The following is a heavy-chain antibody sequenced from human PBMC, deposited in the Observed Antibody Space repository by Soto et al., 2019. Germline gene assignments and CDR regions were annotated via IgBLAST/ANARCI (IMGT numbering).Heavy chain of an antibody. D-gene: IGHD1-7*01. CDR3: ARVAGDLELHPYRLFDY. CDR1: GGTFSSYA. V-gene: IGHV1-69*06. Sequence: SLKVSWKASGGTFSSYAIIWVRPAPGQGLEWMGGIIPIFGTANYAQKFQGRVTITADKSTSTAYMELSSLRSEDTAVYYCARVAGDLELHPYRLFDYWGQGTLVTVSS. CDR2: IIPIFGTA. J-gene: IGHJ4*02.